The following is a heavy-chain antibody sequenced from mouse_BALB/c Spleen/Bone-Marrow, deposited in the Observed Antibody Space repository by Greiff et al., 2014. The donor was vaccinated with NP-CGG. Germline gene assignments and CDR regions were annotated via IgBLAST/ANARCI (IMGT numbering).Heavy chain of an antibody. J-gene: IGHJ1*01. D-gene: IGHD2-4*01. CDR3: ARDPIYYDCDGCFDV. CDR1: GFSLTSYG. Sequence: QVQLKESGPGLVAPSQSLSITCTVSGFSLTSYGVHWVRQPPGKGLEWLGVIWAGGRTNYNSALMSRLSISKDNSKSQVFLKMNSLKTDNTAMYYCARDPIYYDCDGCFDVWGAGTTVTVSS. CDR2: IWAGGRT. V-gene: IGHV2-9*02.